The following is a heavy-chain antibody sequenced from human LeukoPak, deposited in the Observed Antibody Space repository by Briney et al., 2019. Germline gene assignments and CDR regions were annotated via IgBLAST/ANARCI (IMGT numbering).Heavy chain of an antibody. D-gene: IGHD3-10*01. V-gene: IGHV3-15*01. CDR3: TTDRGALTS. CDR1: GFTFSDYY. J-gene: IGHJ5*02. Sequence: SGGSLRLSCAASGFTFSDYYMSWVRQAPGKGLEWVGRIQSKTDGGTPDSAAPVKGRFTISRDDSTNTLYLQMNSLKTEDTAVYYCTTDRGALTSWGQGTLVTVSS. CDR2: IQSKTDGGTP.